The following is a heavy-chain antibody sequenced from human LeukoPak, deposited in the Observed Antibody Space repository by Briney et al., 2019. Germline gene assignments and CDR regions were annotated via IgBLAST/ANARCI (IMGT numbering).Heavy chain of an antibody. V-gene: IGHV1-46*01. CDR2: INPSGGST. CDR3: ARGTMVRGVYNWFDP. J-gene: IGHJ5*02. D-gene: IGHD3-10*01. Sequence: GASVKVSCKASGYTFTSYYMHWVRQAPGQGLERMGIINPSGGSTSYAQKFQGRVTMTRDMSTSTVYMELSSLRSEDTAVYYCARGTMVRGVYNWFDPWGQGTLVTVSS. CDR1: GYTFTSYY.